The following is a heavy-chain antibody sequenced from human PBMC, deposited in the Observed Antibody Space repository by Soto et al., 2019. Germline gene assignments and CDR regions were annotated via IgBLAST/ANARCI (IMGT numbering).Heavy chain of an antibody. Sequence: SETLSLTCTVSCGSISTYYWSWIRQSAGKGLEWIGRIYPSGSANYNPSLKGRVTMSLDTSKNQFSLKVSSVTAADTAVYYCARDRTAAGPSNWFDPWGQGTLVTVSS. J-gene: IGHJ5*02. D-gene: IGHD6-13*01. CDR3: ARDRTAAGPSNWFDP. V-gene: IGHV4-4*07. CDR2: IYPSGSA. CDR1: CGSISTYY.